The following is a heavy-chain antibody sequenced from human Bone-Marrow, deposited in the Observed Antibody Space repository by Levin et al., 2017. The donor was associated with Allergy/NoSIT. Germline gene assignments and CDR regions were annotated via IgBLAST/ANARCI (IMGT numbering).Heavy chain of an antibody. CDR1: GDSVSSTSAA. V-gene: IGHV6-1*01. CDR3: ARDPTFCSGGSCYYTLPQGLEDEDWYFDL. J-gene: IGHJ2*01. D-gene: IGHD2-15*01. CDR2: TYYRSKWYN. Sequence: SQTLSLTCAISGDSVSSTSAAWNWIRQSPSRGLEWLGRTYYRSKWYNDYAVSVKSRITINPDTSKNQFSLQLNSVTPEDTAVYYCARDPTFCSGGSCYYTLPQGLEDEDWYFDLWGRGTLVTVSS.